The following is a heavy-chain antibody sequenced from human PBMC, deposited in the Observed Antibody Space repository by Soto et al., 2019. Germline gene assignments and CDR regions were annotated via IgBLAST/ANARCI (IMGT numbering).Heavy chain of an antibody. V-gene: IGHV3-23*01. CDR1: GFTLGRYG. Sequence: GGSLRLPCAASGFTLGRYGMSWVRQAPDKGLEWVSAVSPHGQGIYYANSVRGRFTISRNFSKNTVFLHLDSLSAEDTAVYYRAKDRDCPQVYFHYWGQGTLVTVSS. CDR3: AKDRDCPQVYFHY. D-gene: IGHD2-21*02. J-gene: IGHJ4*02. CDR2: VSPHGQGI.